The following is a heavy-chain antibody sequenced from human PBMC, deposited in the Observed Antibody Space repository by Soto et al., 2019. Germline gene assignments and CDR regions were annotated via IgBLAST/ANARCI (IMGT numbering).Heavy chain of an antibody. V-gene: IGHV5-51*01. CDR3: ARRTGSAFDS. Sequence: GESLKISCQGSGYTFTNYLIDWVRQMPGKGLEWVGSIFPGDSETRFSPSFQSQVTFSADKSINTAYLRWGSLKASDTAVYYCARRTGSAFDSWGPGTLVTVSS. CDR1: GYTFTNYL. CDR2: IFPGDSET. J-gene: IGHJ4*02. D-gene: IGHD3-10*01.